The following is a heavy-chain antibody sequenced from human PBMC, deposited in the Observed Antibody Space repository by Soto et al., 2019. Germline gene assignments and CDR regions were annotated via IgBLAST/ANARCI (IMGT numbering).Heavy chain of an antibody. CDR1: GYTFTSYA. V-gene: IGHV1-3*01. Sequence: QVQLVQSGAEVKKPGASVKVSCKASGYTFTSYAMHWVRQAPGQRLERMGWINGGNGNTKYSQKFQGRVTITRDTSASTANIELSSLRSDDTAVYSFARGFGGGDADRFDPWGQGTLVTVSS. D-gene: IGHD2-21*02. J-gene: IGHJ5*02. CDR3: ARGFGGGDADRFDP. CDR2: INGGNGNT.